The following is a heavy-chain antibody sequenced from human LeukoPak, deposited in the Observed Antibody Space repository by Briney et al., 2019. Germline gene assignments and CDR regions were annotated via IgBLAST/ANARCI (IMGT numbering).Heavy chain of an antibody. Sequence: GGSLRLSCAASGFTFSSYAMHWVRQAPGKGLEWVAVISYDGSNKYYADSVKGRFTISRDNSKNTLYLQMNSLRAEDTAVYYCAKASGSSGWYDYFDYWGQGTLVTVSS. CDR2: ISYDGSNK. CDR1: GFTFSSYA. D-gene: IGHD6-19*01. V-gene: IGHV3-30-3*01. CDR3: AKASGSSGWYDYFDY. J-gene: IGHJ4*02.